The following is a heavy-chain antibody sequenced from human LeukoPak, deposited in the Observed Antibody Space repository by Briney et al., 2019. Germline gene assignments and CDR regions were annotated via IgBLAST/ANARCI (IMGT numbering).Heavy chain of an antibody. D-gene: IGHD1-1*01. CDR2: INWIGDTT. CDR3: ATNPPGRTYLQD. V-gene: IGHV3-20*04. J-gene: IGHJ1*01. Sequence: GGSLRLSCAASGFTFDDYGMTWVRQVPGKGLEWIAEINWIGDTTRYGDSVKGRFTISRDNAKNSLDLQINSLRVEDTAFYYCATNPPGRTYLQDWGQGALVTVSS. CDR1: GFTFDDYG.